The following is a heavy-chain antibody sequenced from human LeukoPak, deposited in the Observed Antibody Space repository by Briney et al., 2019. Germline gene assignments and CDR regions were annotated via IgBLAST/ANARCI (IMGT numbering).Heavy chain of an antibody. D-gene: IGHD3-22*01. CDR2: ISGSGGSA. V-gene: IGHV3-23*01. J-gene: IGHJ4*02. CDR1: GITLSNYG. CDR3: AKRGVVIRVILVGFHKEAYYFDS. Sequence: GGSLRLSCAVSGITLSNYGMSWVRQAPGKGPEWVAGISGSGGSAYYADAVKGRFTISRDNPKNTLYLQMNSLRVEDTAVYFCAKRGVVIRVILVGFHKEAYYFDSWGQGALVTVSS.